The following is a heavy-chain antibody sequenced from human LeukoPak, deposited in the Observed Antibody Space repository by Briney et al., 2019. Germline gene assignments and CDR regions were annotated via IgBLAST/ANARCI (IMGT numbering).Heavy chain of an antibody. J-gene: IGHJ6*03. CDR1: GYTFTSYG. CDR3: ARGPVRYCSGGSCSPPHVGYYYYYMDV. Sequence: ASVKVSCKASGYTFTSYGISWVRQAPGQGLEWMGWISAYNGKANYAQKLQGRVTMTTDTSTSTAYMELRSLRSDDTAVYYCARGPVRYCSGGSCSPPHVGYYYYYMDVWGKGTTVTISS. CDR2: ISAYNGKA. D-gene: IGHD2-15*01. V-gene: IGHV1-18*01.